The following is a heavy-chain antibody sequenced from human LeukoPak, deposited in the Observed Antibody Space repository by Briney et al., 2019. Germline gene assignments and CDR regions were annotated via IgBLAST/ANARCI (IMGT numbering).Heavy chain of an antibody. J-gene: IGHJ5*02. V-gene: IGHV1-2*02. CDR3: ARDCGRSDGHNWFDP. CDR1: GYTFTGYY. D-gene: IGHD3/OR15-3a*01. CDR2: INPNSGGT. Sequence: ASVKVSCKASGYTFTGYYTHWVRQAPGQGLEWMGWINPNSGGTNYAQKFQGRVTMTRDTSISTAYMELSRLRSDDTGVYYCARDCGRSDGHNWFDPWGQGTLVTVSS.